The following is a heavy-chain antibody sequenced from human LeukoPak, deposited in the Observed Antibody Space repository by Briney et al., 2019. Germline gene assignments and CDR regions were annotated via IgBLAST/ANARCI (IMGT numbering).Heavy chain of an antibody. V-gene: IGHV3-23*01. D-gene: IGHD3-16*02. CDR3: ARHDSFIPY. CDR2: ISDTGRRT. Sequence: PGGSLTVPCAASGFTFNDYAMSWVRQAAGKGLEWVSGISDTGRRTFYADSVKGRFTISRDDSKKTVYLQMNTLRAEDTAIYFCARHDSFIPYWGQGTLVTVSS. J-gene: IGHJ1*01. CDR1: GFTFNDYA.